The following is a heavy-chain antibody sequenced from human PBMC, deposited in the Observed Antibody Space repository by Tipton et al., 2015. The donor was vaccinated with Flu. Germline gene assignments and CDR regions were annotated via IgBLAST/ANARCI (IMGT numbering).Heavy chain of an antibody. CDR3: ARGRIDCSSTSCSPYYFDY. V-gene: IGHV1-69*06. Sequence: QLVQSGAEVKKPGSSVKVSCKASGGTFSSYAISWVRQAPGQGLEWMGGIIPIFGTANYAQKFQGRVTITADKSTSTAYMELSSLRSEDTAVYYCARGRIDCSSTSCSPYYFDYWGQGTLVTVSS. CDR1: GGTFSSYA. J-gene: IGHJ4*02. D-gene: IGHD2-2*01. CDR2: IIPIFGTA.